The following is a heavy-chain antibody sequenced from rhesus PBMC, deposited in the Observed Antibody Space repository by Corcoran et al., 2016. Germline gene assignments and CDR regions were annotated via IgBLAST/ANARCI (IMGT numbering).Heavy chain of an antibody. CDR3: ARDLRFDV. V-gene: IGHV4-165*01. Sequence: QVQLQESGPGLVKPSATLSPTCAASGDTIPRYYWSWIRQSPGMGLEWVGYIYGSSGSTYYSPSLKTRVTLSTDTSKNQFSLTLNAVTAADAAVYYCARDLRFDVWGPGVLVTVSS. J-gene: IGHJ5-1*01. CDR2: IYGSSGST. CDR1: GDTIPRYY.